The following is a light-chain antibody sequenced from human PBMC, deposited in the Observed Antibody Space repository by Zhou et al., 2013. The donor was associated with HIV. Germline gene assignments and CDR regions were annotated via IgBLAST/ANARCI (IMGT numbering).Light chain of an antibody. J-gene: IGKJ4*01. CDR2: GAS. V-gene: IGKV3-15*01. Sequence: IVMTQSPATLSMSPGEGATLSCRAGQSINNNLAWYQQKPGQPPRVLIYGASTRASGIPARFSGSGFGTEFTLTITRVEVEDFAVYFCQQYGDSPPTFGGGAKVEI. CDR1: QSINNN. CDR3: QQYGDSPPT.